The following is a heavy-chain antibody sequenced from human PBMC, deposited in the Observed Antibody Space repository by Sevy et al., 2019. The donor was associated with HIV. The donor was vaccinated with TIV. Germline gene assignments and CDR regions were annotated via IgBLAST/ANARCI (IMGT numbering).Heavy chain of an antibody. V-gene: IGHV3-53*01. D-gene: IGHD4-17*01. CDR2: IYSGGST. J-gene: IGHJ4*02. CDR1: GFTVSSNY. Sequence: GGSLRLSCAASGFTVSSNYMSWVRQAPGKGLEWVSVIYSGGSTYYADSVKGRFTISRDNSKNTLYLQMNSLRAEDTAVYYCARDHDYDDYYFDYWGQGTLVTVSS. CDR3: ARDHDYDDYYFDY.